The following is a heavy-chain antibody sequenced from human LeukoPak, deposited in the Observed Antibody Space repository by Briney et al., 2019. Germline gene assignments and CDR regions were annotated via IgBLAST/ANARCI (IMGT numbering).Heavy chain of an antibody. J-gene: IGHJ4*02. Sequence: GGSLRLFCVASGFTFGKYWMSWVRQAPGKGLEWVANIKLDGSEKNYVDSVKGRFTISRDNTKNSLYLQMNSLRVEDTAVFYCARDQYDTWSRRGNFDSWGQGTLVIVSS. D-gene: IGHD3-3*01. V-gene: IGHV3-7*03. CDR2: IKLDGSEK. CDR3: ARDQYDTWSRRGNFDS. CDR1: GFTFGKYW.